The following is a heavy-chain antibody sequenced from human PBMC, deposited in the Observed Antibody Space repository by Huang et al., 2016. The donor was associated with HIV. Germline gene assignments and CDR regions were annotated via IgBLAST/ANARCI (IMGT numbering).Heavy chain of an antibody. J-gene: IGHJ5*02. Sequence: QVRLQESGPGLVKPSETLSLSCTVSGDSVSSHYWGWIRHPPGKGLEWIGNGDDRETTKYNPRLKSRIHISVEASKNGFSLNITSVSAADTAMYFCVRDQGRLAVGGIDNWFDPWGQGALVTVSS. CDR1: GDSVSSHY. D-gene: IGHD6-19*01. CDR2: GDDRETT. CDR3: VRDQGRLAVGGIDNWFDP. V-gene: IGHV4-59*02.